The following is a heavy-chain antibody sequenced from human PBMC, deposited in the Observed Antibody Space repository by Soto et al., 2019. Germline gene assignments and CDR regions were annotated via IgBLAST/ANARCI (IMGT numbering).Heavy chain of an antibody. D-gene: IGHD3-22*01. CDR1: GFTFSNAW. V-gene: IGHV3-15*07. Sequence: PGGSLRLSCAASGFTFSNAWMNWVRQAPGKGLEWVGRIKSKTDGGTTDYAAPVKGRFTISRDDSKNTLYLQMNSLKTEDTAVYYCTTDLSFYYDSSVYASIPRPMSQRVVYWGQGTLVTVSS. J-gene: IGHJ4*02. CDR3: TTDLSFYYDSSVYASIPRPMSQRVVY. CDR2: IKSKTDGGTT.